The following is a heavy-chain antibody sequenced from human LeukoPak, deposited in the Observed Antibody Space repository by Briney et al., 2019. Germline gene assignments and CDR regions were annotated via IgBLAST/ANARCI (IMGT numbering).Heavy chain of an antibody. CDR2: ISSSSTI. CDR1: GFTFRSYS. CDR3: ARWGSMVRGVKVAVYFDY. J-gene: IGHJ4*02. V-gene: IGHV3-48*01. Sequence: GGPLRLSCGASGFTFRSYSMNWVRQAPGKGLEWVSYISSSSTIYYADSVKGRFTISRDNAKNTLYLQMNSLRAEDTAVYYCARWGSMVRGVKVAVYFDYWGQGTLVTVSS. D-gene: IGHD3-10*01.